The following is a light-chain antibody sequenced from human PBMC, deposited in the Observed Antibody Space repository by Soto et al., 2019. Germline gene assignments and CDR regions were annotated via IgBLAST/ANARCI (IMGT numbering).Light chain of an antibody. Sequence: EIVMTQSPATLSVSPGERATLSCRASQSVSSNLAGYQQKPGQPPRRLIYGASTRAAGIPARFSGSGSGTAFTLTTSSLQSADFAVYYCQQYNNRPPLTFGGGTKVEIK. CDR1: QSVSSN. CDR3: QQYNNRPPLT. CDR2: GAS. J-gene: IGKJ4*01. V-gene: IGKV3-15*01.